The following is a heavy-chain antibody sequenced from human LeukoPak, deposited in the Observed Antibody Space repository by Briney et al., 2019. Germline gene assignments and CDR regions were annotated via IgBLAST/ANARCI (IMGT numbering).Heavy chain of an antibody. CDR1: GFTFSSHS. J-gene: IGHJ4*02. CDR2: IRSSSSYI. Sequence: GGSLRLSCAASGFTFSSHSMNWVRQAPGKGLEWVSSIRSSSSYIYYADSVKGRFTISRDNAKNSLYLQMNSLRAEDTAVYYCASSISYYDSSGYFDYWGQGTLVTVSS. D-gene: IGHD3-22*01. V-gene: IGHV3-21*01. CDR3: ASSISYYDSSGYFDY.